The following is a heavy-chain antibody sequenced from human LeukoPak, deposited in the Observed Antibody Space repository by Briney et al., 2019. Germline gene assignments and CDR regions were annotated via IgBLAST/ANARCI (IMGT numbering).Heavy chain of an antibody. D-gene: IGHD2-2*01. CDR3: ARDRGEYCSSTSCSWFDP. Sequence: GGSLRLSCAASGFTFSSYSMNWVRQAPGKGLEWVSYISSSSSTIYYADSVKGRFTISRDNAKNSLYLQMNSLRAEDTAVYYCARDRGEYCSSTSCSWFDPWGQGTLVTVSS. CDR2: ISSSSSTI. V-gene: IGHV3-48*04. J-gene: IGHJ5*02. CDR1: GFTFSSYS.